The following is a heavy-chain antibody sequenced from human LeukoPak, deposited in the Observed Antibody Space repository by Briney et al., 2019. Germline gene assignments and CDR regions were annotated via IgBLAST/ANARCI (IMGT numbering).Heavy chain of an antibody. CDR3: AKLGTTMVRGVPPYYFDY. V-gene: IGHV3-23*01. D-gene: IGHD3-10*01. CDR2: ISGSGGST. Sequence: GSLRLSCAASGFTFSSYAMSWVRQAPGKGLEWVSAISGSGGSTYYADSVKGRFTISRDNSENTLYLQMNSLRAEDTAVYYCAKLGTTMVRGVPPYYFDYWGQGNLVTVSS. J-gene: IGHJ4*02. CDR1: GFTFSSYA.